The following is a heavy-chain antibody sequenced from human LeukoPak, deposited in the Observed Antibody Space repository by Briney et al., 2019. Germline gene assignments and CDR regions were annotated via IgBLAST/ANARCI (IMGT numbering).Heavy chain of an antibody. V-gene: IGHV4-34*01. Sequence: SETLSLTCAVYIDSFTNYYWNWIRQTPGKGLEWIGEVNDSGGTNINPSLRSRVILSVDTSKNQFSLKLISVTAADTAVYYCARGQGATVPQAGKNWFDPWGQGTRVIVSS. CDR3: ARGQGATVPQAGKNWFDP. D-gene: IGHD4/OR15-4a*01. CDR1: IDSFTNYY. CDR2: VNDSGGT. J-gene: IGHJ5*02.